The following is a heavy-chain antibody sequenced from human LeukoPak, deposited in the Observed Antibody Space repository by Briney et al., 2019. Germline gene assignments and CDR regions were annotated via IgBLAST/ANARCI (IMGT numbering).Heavy chain of an antibody. J-gene: IGHJ4*02. Sequence: SETLSLTCTVSGGSISSGSYYWSWIRQPAGKGLEWIGRIYTSGSTNYNPSLKSRVTISVDTSKNQFSLKLSSVTAADTAVYYCARGEDSGSSIDYWGQGTLVTVSS. CDR2: IYTSGST. CDR1: GGSISSGSYY. CDR3: ARGEDSGSSIDY. V-gene: IGHV4-61*02. D-gene: IGHD6-6*01.